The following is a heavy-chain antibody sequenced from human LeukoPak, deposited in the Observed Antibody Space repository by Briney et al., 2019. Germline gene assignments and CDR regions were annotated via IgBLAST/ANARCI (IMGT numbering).Heavy chain of an antibody. D-gene: IGHD3-22*01. J-gene: IGHJ4*02. CDR2: IYSGGST. CDR1: GFTVSSNY. V-gene: IGHV3-53*04. CDR3: ARASYYYDDRGYYYDY. Sequence: GGSLRLSCAASGFTVSSNYMNWVRQAPGKGLEWVSVIYSGGSTYYADSVKGRFTISRHNPKNTLYLQMSSLSPEDTAVYYCARASYYYDDRGYYYDYWGQGTLVTVSS.